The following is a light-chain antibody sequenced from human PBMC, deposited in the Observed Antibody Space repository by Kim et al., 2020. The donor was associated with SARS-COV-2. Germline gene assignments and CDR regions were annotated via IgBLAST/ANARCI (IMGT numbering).Light chain of an antibody. V-gene: IGKV3-20*01. Sequence: LAPAGKTALTCCRSRRVVSINLAWYQQKPGQSPRLLIYDASIRATGIPHRFSGSGSGTDFTLTISRLEPEDFAVYYCQHYARSPYTFGQGTKLEI. CDR2: DAS. J-gene: IGKJ2*01. CDR1: RRVVSIN. CDR3: QHYARSPYT.